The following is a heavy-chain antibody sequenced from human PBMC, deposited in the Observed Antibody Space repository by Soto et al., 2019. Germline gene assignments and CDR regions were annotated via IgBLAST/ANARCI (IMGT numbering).Heavy chain of an antibody. V-gene: IGHV1-18*01. CDR3: ARDPPPPDY. CDR2: ISAYNGNT. Sequence: ASAKVSCKASRYSFSCYDISWMRQARGKGLEGMGWISAYNGNTNYAQKLQGRVTMTTDTSTSTAYMELRSLRSDDTAVYYCARDPPPPDYWGRRTLVTVSS. J-gene: IGHJ4*02. CDR1: RYSFSCYD.